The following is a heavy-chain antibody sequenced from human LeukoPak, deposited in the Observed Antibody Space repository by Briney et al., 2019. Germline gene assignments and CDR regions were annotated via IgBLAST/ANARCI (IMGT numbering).Heavy chain of an antibody. V-gene: IGHV1-2*02. CDR3: ATETRGYSYGYYPSRYYYYMDV. CDR1: GYTFTGYY. J-gene: IGHJ6*03. CDR2: INPNSGGT. D-gene: IGHD5-18*01. Sequence: ASVKVSCKASGYTFTGYYMHWVRQAPGQGLEWMGWINPNSGGTNYAQKFQGRVTMTEDTSTDTAYMELSSLRSEDTAVYYCATETRGYSYGYYPSRYYYYMDVWGKGTTVTVSS.